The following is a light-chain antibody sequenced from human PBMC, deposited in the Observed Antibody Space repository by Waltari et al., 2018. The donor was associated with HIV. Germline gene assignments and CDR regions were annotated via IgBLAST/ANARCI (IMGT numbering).Light chain of an antibody. Sequence: EVVMTQSPDTLSVSPGERATLSCRASQSVSSNLAWYQQKPGQAHSLLIYGASTRATGIPARFSGSGSGTEFTLTISSLQSEDFAVYSCQQYKNWPLYTFGQGTKLEIK. CDR1: QSVSSN. CDR3: QQYKNWPLYT. CDR2: GAS. J-gene: IGKJ2*01. V-gene: IGKV3-15*01.